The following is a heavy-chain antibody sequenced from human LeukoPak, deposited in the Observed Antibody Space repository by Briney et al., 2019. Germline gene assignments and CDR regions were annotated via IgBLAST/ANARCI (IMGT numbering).Heavy chain of an antibody. Sequence: ASVKVSCKASGYTFSGYYMHWVRQAPGQGLEWMGWINPDSGDTEYQQKFQGRVTMTRDTSIATVYMEMTRLTHDDTAVYYCARDRGPSADSGIYYQYYFTFWGQGTLVTVSS. J-gene: IGHJ4*02. CDR2: INPDSGDT. CDR1: GYTFSGYY. D-gene: IGHD3-10*01. CDR3: ARDRGPSADSGIYYQYYFTF. V-gene: IGHV1-2*02.